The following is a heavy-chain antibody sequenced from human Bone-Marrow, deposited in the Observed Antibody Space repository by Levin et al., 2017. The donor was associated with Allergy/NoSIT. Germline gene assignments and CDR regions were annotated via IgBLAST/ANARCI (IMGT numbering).Heavy chain of an antibody. J-gene: IGHJ4*02. V-gene: IGHV3-23*01. CDR3: AKDGTDSSSPYYFDY. Sequence: PGGSLRLSCAASGFTFSSYAMSWVRQAPGKGLEWVSAISGSGGSTYYADSVKGRFTISRDNSKNTLYLQMNSLRAEDTAVYYCAKDGTDSSSPYYFDYWGQGTLVTVSS. CDR2: ISGSGGST. D-gene: IGHD6-6*01. CDR1: GFTFSSYA.